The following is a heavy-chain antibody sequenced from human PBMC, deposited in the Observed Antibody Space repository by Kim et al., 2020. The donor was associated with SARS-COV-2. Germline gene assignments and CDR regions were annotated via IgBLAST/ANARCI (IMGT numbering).Heavy chain of an antibody. V-gene: IGHV3-11*01. CDR1: GFTFSDYY. D-gene: IGHD6-19*01. CDR3: ARQVAVAGYYYYYGMDV. CDR2: ISSSGSTI. Sequence: GGSLRFSCAASGFTFSDYYMSWIRQAPGKGLEWVSYISSSGSTIYYADSVKGRFTISRDNAKNSLYLQMNSLRAEDTAVYYCARQVAVAGYYYYYGMDVWGQGTTVTVSS. J-gene: IGHJ6*02.